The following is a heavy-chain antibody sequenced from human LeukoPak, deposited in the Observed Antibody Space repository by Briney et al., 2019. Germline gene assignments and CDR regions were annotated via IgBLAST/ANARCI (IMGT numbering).Heavy chain of an antibody. D-gene: IGHD3-9*01. V-gene: IGHV5-51*01. CDR3: ARANFDWLSYFDY. J-gene: IGHJ4*02. CDR1: GYSFTSYW. CDR2: IYPGDSDT. Sequence: GESLKISCKGSGYSFTSYWIGWVRQMPGKGLEEMGIIYPGDSDTRYSPSFQGQVTISADKSISTAYLQWSSLKASDTAMYYCARANFDWLSYFDYWGQGTLVTVSS.